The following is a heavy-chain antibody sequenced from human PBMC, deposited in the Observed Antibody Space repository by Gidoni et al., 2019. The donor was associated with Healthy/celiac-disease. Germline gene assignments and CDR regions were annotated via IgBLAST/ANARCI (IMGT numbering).Heavy chain of an antibody. D-gene: IGHD2-2*01. Sequence: EVQLVQSGAEVKQPGESLRISCTGSGSSFTSYWISWVHQMPGKGLEWMGRIDPSDSYTNYSPSFQGHVTISADKSISTAYLQWSSLKASDTAMYYCARFPNKPALYYFDYWGQGTLVTVSS. CDR2: IDPSDSYT. V-gene: IGHV5-10-1*03. J-gene: IGHJ4*02. CDR3: ARFPNKPALYYFDY. CDR1: GSSFTSYW.